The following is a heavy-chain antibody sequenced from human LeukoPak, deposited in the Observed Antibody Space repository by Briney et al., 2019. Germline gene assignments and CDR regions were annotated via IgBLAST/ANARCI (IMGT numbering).Heavy chain of an antibody. CDR1: GFTFSSYP. CDR3: ATSSGWYPKYFDY. Sequence: GGSLRLXCAVSGFTFSSYPMSWVRQAPGKGLEWVSAISGSGGDTYYADSVKGRFTISRDNSKNTLDLQMNSLRAEDTALYYCATSSGWYPKYFDYWGQGTLVTVSS. V-gene: IGHV3-23*01. D-gene: IGHD6-19*01. CDR2: ISGSGGDT. J-gene: IGHJ4*02.